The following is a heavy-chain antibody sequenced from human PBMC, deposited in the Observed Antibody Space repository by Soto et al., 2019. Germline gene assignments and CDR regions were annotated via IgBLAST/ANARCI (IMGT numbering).Heavy chain of an antibody. CDR1: GFTVSSNY. CDR2: IYSGGST. CDR3: AKDQGIAAAVTFDY. V-gene: IGHV3-53*01. J-gene: IGHJ4*02. D-gene: IGHD6-13*01. Sequence: EVQLVESGGGLIQPGGSLRLSCAASGFTVSSNYMSWVRQAPGKGLEWVSVIYSGGSTYYADSVKGRFTISRDNSKNTLYLQMNSLRAEDTAVYYCAKDQGIAAAVTFDYWGQGTLVTVSS.